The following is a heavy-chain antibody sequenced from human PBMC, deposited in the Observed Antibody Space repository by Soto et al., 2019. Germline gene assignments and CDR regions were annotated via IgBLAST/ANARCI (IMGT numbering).Heavy chain of an antibody. J-gene: IGHJ3*02. CDR2: ISAYNGNT. Sequence: ASVKVSCKASGYTFTSYGISWVRQAPGQGPEWMGWISAYNGNTNYAQKLQGRVTMTTDTSTSTAYMELRSLRSDDTAVYYCARDDRQWLARGDAFDIWGQGTMVTVSS. D-gene: IGHD6-19*01. CDR1: GYTFTSYG. CDR3: ARDDRQWLARGDAFDI. V-gene: IGHV1-18*01.